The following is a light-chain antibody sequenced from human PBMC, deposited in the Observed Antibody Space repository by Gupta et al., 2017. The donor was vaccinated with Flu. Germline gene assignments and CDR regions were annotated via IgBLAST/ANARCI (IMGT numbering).Light chain of an antibody. Sequence: QSALTQPRSVSGSPGQSVTISCTGTSSDVGGYNYVSWYQQHPSKAPQVMIFDVSKRPSGVPDRFSGSKSGNTASLTISGLQAEDEAYYYCCSYAGSYTWMFGGGTKLAVL. J-gene: IGLJ3*02. CDR2: DVS. CDR3: CSYAGSYTWM. CDR1: SSDVGGYNY. V-gene: IGLV2-11*01.